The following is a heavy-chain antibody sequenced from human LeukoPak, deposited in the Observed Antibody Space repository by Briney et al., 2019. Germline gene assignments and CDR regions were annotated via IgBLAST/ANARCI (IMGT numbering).Heavy chain of an antibody. Sequence: GGSLRLSCAASGFTFSSIAMSWVRQAPDKGLEWVSTISGSVGGTYYADSVKGRFTISRDDSKNTLYLQMNSLRADDTAVYYCAKDLGRYRNNFFDYWGQGNLVTVSS. CDR2: ISGSVGGT. V-gene: IGHV3-23*01. CDR3: AKDLGRYRNNFFDY. CDR1: GFTFSSIA. J-gene: IGHJ4*02. D-gene: IGHD1-26*01.